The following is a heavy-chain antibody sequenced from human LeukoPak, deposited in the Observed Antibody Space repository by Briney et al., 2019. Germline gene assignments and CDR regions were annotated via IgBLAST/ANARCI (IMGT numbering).Heavy chain of an antibody. CDR3: AREDSSGYSEKGLDY. CDR1: GYTFTSYY. J-gene: IGHJ4*02. Sequence: ASVKVSCKASGYTFTSYYMHWVRQAPGQGLEWMGIINPSGGSTSYAQKFQGRVTITRDTSTSTVYMELSSLRSEDTAVYYCAREDSSGYSEKGLDYWGQGTLVTVSS. V-gene: IGHV1-46*01. D-gene: IGHD3-22*01. CDR2: INPSGGST.